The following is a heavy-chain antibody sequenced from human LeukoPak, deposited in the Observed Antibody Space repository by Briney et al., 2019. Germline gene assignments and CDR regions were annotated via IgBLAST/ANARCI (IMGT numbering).Heavy chain of an antibody. CDR2: IIPIFGTA. V-gene: IGHV1-69*05. CDR1: GGTFSSYA. J-gene: IGHJ6*04. D-gene: IGHD4-11*01. Sequence: ASVKVSCKASGGTFSSYAISWVRQAPGQGLEWMGRIIPIFGTANYAQKFQGRVTITTDESTSTAYMELSSLRSEDTAVYYGARDANDYIAPGGKGTTVTVSS. CDR3: ARDANDYIAP.